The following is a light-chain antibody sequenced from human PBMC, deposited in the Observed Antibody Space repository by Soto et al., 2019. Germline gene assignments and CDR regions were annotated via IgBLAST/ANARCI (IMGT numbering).Light chain of an antibody. CDR2: AAY. V-gene: IGKV1-27*01. CDR3: QNYDKAPLT. CDR1: QDISTY. Sequence: DIQMTQAPSSLSASVGDRVTITCRARQDISTYLAWYQQKPGKVPKLLISAAYTLQSGVPPRFSGSGSGTDFTLTISSLQPEDVATYYCQNYDKAPLTFGGGTKVEIK. J-gene: IGKJ4*01.